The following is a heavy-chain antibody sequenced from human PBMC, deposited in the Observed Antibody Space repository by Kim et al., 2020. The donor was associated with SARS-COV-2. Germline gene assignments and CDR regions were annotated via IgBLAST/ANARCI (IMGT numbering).Heavy chain of an antibody. J-gene: IGHJ6*02. D-gene: IGHD3-9*01. Sequence: GGSLRLSCAASGFTFSSYSMNWVRQAPGKGLEWVSSISSSSSYIYYADSVKGRFTISRDNAKNSLYLQMNSLRAEDTAVYYCASNLHFDWLVTGDYYGMDVWGQGTTVTVSS. CDR3: ASNLHFDWLVTGDYYGMDV. V-gene: IGHV3-21*01. CDR1: GFTFSSYS. CDR2: ISSSSSYI.